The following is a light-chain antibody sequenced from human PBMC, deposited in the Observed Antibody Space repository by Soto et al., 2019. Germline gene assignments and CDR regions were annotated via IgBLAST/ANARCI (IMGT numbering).Light chain of an antibody. CDR2: GAS. J-gene: IGKJ1*01. CDR1: QSVSSN. CDR3: QQYNNWPP. V-gene: IGKV3-15*01. Sequence: DIVLTQSPATLSLSPGERATLSCRASQSVSSNLVWYQQKPGQAPRLLIYGASTRATGIPARFSGSGSGTEFTLTISSLQSEDFAVYYCQQYNNWPPFGQGTKVDIK.